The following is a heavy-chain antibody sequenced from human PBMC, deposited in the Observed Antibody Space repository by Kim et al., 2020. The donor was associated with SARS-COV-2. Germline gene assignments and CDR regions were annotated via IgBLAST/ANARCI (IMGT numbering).Heavy chain of an antibody. J-gene: IGHJ4*02. D-gene: IGHD3-16*02. CDR2: INSDGSRI. V-gene: IGHV3-74*01. Sequence: GGSLRLSCAASGFTFSSYWMHWVRQAPGKGLVWVSRINSDGSRISYADSVQGRFTISRDNAKNTLYLHTNSLRAVDTAVYYCARGHLGELSSNDYWGQGT. CDR3: ARGHLGELSSNDY. CDR1: GFTFSSYW.